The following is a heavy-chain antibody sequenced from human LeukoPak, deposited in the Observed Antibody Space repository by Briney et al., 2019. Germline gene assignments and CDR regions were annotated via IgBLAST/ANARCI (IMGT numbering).Heavy chain of an antibody. CDR3: AKGGVLLWFGGNDY. CDR2: ISGSGGST. CDR1: GFTFSSYA. Sequence: PGGSLRLSCEASGFTFSSYAMSWVRQAPGKGLEWVSAISGSGGSTYYADSVKGRFTISRDNSKNTLYLQMNSLRAEDTAVYYCAKGGVLLWFGGNDYWGQGTLVTVSS. J-gene: IGHJ4*02. D-gene: IGHD3-10*01. V-gene: IGHV3-23*01.